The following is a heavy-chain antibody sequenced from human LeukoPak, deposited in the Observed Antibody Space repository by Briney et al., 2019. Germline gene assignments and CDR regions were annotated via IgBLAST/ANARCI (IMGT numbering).Heavy chain of an antibody. V-gene: IGHV3-30*18. CDR2: ISYDGSNK. Sequence: GRSLRLSCAASRFTFSSYGMHWVRQAPGKGLEWVAVISYDGSNKYYADSVKGRFTISRDNSKNTLYLQMNSLRAEDTAVYYCAKDDGDYSPSDYWGQGTLVTVSS. D-gene: IGHD4-17*01. CDR3: AKDDGDYSPSDY. CDR1: RFTFSSYG. J-gene: IGHJ4*02.